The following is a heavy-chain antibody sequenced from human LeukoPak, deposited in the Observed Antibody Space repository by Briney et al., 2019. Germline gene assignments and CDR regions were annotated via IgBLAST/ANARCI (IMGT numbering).Heavy chain of an antibody. CDR1: GITFSSYG. CDR3: VRGVIHYYYYGTDV. V-gene: IGHV3-33*01. J-gene: IGHJ6*02. CDR2: IWYDGSNK. D-gene: IGHD3-10*01. Sequence: PGRSLRLSCAASGITFSSYGMHWVRQAPGKGLEWVAVIWYDGSNKYYADSVKGRFTISRDNSKNTLYLQMNSLRAEDTTVYYCVRGVIHYYYYGTDVWGQGTTVTVSS.